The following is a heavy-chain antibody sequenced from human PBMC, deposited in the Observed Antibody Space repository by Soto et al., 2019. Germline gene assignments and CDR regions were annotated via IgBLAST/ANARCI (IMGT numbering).Heavy chain of an antibody. Sequence: QVQLVQSGAEVKKPGASVQVSCKASGYTFTSYAMHWVRQAPGQRLEWMGWINAGNGNTKYSQKFQGRVTITRDTSASTAYMELSSLRSEDTAVYYCAVWINRIAVAGGAFDIWGQGTMVTVSS. CDR3: AVWINRIAVAGGAFDI. D-gene: IGHD6-19*01. CDR1: GYTFTSYA. V-gene: IGHV1-3*01. CDR2: INAGNGNT. J-gene: IGHJ3*02.